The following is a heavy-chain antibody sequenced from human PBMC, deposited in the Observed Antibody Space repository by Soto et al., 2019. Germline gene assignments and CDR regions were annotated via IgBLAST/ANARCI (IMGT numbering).Heavy chain of an antibody. CDR3: ARATTASSIAGVY. V-gene: IGHV4-59*01. D-gene: IGHD6-6*01. J-gene: IGHJ4*02. CDR2: IYYSGST. Sequence: PSETLSLTCTVSGGSISSYYWSWIRQPPGKGLEWIGYIYYSGSTNYNPSLKSRVTISVDTSKNQFSLKLSSVTAADTAVYYCARATTASSIAGVYWGQGIQVTVSS. CDR1: GGSISSYY.